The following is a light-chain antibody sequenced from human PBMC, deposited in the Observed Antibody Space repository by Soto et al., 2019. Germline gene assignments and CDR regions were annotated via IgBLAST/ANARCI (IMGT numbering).Light chain of an antibody. J-gene: IGKJ4*01. CDR1: QSISSW. V-gene: IGKV1-39*01. Sequence: DIRMTQSPSALSASDGDRVTITCRASQSISSWLAWYQQKPGKAPKLLIYDASSLESGVPSRFSGSGSGTDFTLTISSLQPEDFATYYCQQSYSTPPGLTFGGGTKVDIK. CDR2: DAS. CDR3: QQSYSTPPGLT.